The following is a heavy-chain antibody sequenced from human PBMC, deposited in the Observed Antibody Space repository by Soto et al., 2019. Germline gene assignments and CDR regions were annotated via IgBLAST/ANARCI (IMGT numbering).Heavy chain of an antibody. CDR3: AIRWDGSGSLDY. J-gene: IGHJ4*02. Sequence: QVQLQESGPGLVKPPGTLSLTCAVSGGSISSSSWWSWVRLPPGKGLEWIGEIYHSGTTNYNPSLKRRVTMSVDKSKKQFSLKLSSVTAADTAVYYCAIRWDGSGSLDYWGQGTLVTVSS. CDR2: IYHSGTT. V-gene: IGHV4-4*03. D-gene: IGHD3-10*01. CDR1: GGSISSSSW.